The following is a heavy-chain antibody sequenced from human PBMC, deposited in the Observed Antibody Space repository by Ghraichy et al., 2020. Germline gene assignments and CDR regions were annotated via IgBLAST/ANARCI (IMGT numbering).Heavy chain of an antibody. CDR3: AQELRDGYNRRYYFDY. CDR2: INPNSGGT. J-gene: IGHJ4*02. V-gene: IGHV1-2*02. Sequence: ASVKVSCKASGYTFTGYYMHWVRQAPGQGLEWMGWINPNSGGTNYAQKFQGRVTMTRDTSISTAYMELSRLRSDDTAVYYCAQELRDGYNRRYYFDYWGQGTLVTVSS. D-gene: IGHD5-24*01. CDR1: GYTFTGYY.